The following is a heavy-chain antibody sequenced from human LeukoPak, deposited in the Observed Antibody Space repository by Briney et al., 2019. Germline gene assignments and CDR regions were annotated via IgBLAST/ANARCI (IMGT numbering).Heavy chain of an antibody. CDR3: ARVYYDSSGYYDDY. CDR2: IYSGGST. CDR1: GFTVSSNY. Sequence: PGGSLRLSCAASGFTVSSNYMSWVRQAPGKGLEWVSVIYSGGSTYYADSVKGRFTISRDNSKNTLYLQMNSLRAEDTAVYYCARVYYDSSGYYDDYWGQGTLVTVSS. D-gene: IGHD3-22*01. J-gene: IGHJ4*02. V-gene: IGHV3-53*05.